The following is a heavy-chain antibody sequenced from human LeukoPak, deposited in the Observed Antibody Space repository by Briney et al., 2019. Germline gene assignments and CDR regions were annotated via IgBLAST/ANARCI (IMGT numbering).Heavy chain of an antibody. CDR3: GKNRYSGSLSPFDI. V-gene: IGHV3-23*01. J-gene: IGHJ3*02. D-gene: IGHD1-26*01. CDR1: KYAFSSYA. CDR2: ISGGGGNT. Sequence: GGSLRLSCAASKYAFSSYAMSWVRQAPGKGLEWVSAISGGGGNTYYADSVKGRFTISRDNSKNTLYLQMNSLRAEDTAVYYCGKNRYSGSLSPFDIWGQGTMVTVSS.